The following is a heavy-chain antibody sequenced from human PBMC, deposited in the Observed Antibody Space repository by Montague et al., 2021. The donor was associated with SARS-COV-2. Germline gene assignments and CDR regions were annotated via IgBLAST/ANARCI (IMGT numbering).Heavy chain of an antibody. D-gene: IGHD6-13*01. J-gene: IGHJ4*02. V-gene: IGHV3-9*01. CDR1: GFTFDDYA. CDR2: ISWNSSSI. Sequence: SLRLSCAASGFTFDDYAMHWVRQAPGKGLEWVSGISWNSSSIGYADSVKGRFTISRDNAKNSLYLQMNSLRAEDTALYYCAKDIDGHSSTFDYWGQGTLVTVSS. CDR3: AKDIDGHSSTFDY.